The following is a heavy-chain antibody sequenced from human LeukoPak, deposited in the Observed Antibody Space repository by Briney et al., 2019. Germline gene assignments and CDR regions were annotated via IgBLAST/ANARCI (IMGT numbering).Heavy chain of an antibody. CDR3: ARSRAYDYHFDN. J-gene: IGHJ4*02. V-gene: IGHV4-39*07. CDR2: ISYSGST. CDR1: GGSISSNSYY. Sequence: PSETLSLTCTVSGGSISSNSYYWGWIRQPPGKGLEWIGSISYSGSTNYNPSLKSRVTISVDTSKNQFSLKLTSVTAADTAVYYCARSRAYDYHFDNWGQGTLVTVSS. D-gene: IGHD5-12*01.